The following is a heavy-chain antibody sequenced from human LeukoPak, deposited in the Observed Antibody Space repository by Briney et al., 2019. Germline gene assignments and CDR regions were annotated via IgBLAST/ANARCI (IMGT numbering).Heavy chain of an antibody. CDR1: GYSFTSYW. CDR2: IYPGDSDT. Sequence: GESLKISCKGSGYSFTSYWIGWVRQMPGKGLEWMGIIYPGDSDTRYSPSFQGQVTISADKSISTAYLQWSSLEASDTAIYYCARPYCSGGSCYRENWFDPWGQGTLVTVSS. J-gene: IGHJ5*02. V-gene: IGHV5-51*01. CDR3: ARPYCSGGSCYRENWFDP. D-gene: IGHD2-15*01.